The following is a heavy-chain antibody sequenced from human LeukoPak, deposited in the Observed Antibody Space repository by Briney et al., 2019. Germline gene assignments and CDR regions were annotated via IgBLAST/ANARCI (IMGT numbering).Heavy chain of an antibody. CDR1: GLTFSTNS. CDR2: ISFSSSTI. J-gene: IGHJ3*02. CDR3: AKGDGAFDI. Sequence: GGSLRLSCAAAGLTFSTNSMNWVRQAPGKGLEWVSYISFSSSTIYYADSVKGRFTISRDNGKNLLYLQMNSLRAEDTAVYYCAKGDGAFDIWGQGTMVTVSS. V-gene: IGHV3-48*01.